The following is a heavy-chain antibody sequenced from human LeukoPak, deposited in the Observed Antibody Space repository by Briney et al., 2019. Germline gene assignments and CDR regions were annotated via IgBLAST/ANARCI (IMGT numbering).Heavy chain of an antibody. J-gene: IGHJ4*02. V-gene: IGHV3-20*04. CDR3: ARSIRFLEWSIDY. D-gene: IGHD3-3*01. CDR1: GFTCDDYG. Sequence: GGSLRLSCAASGFTCDDYGMSWVRQAPGKGLEWVSGINWNGGSKGYADSVKGRFTISRDNAKNSLYLQMNSLRAEDTALYYCARSIRFLEWSIDYWGQGTLVTVSS. CDR2: INWNGGSK.